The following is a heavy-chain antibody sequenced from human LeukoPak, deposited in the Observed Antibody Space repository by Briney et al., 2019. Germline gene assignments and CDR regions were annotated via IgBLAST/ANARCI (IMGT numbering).Heavy chain of an antibody. Sequence: ASVKVSCKASGYTFTGYYMHWVRQAPGQGLEWMGIINPSGGSTSYAQKFQGRVTMTRDMSTSTVYMELSSLRSEDTAVYYCARERSGWNHYYYYMDVWGKGTTVTVSS. CDR3: ARERSGWNHYYYYMDV. CDR1: GYTFTGYY. V-gene: IGHV1-46*01. D-gene: IGHD6-19*01. CDR2: INPSGGST. J-gene: IGHJ6*03.